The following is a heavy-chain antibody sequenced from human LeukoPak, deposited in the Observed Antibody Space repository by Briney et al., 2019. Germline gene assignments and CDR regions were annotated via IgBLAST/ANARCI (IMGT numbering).Heavy chain of an antibody. CDR3: AGDYGSGSYRFDY. V-gene: IGHV4-59*12. J-gene: IGHJ4*02. Sequence: GHIYYRGSTTYNPSLKSGLSISLDTSNNQFSLKLRSVTAADTAVYYCAGDYGSGSYRFDYWGQGTLVTVSS. D-gene: IGHD3-10*01. CDR2: IYYRGST.